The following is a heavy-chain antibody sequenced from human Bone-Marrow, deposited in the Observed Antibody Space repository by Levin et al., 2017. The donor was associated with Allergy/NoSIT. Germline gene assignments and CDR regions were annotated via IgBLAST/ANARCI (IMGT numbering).Heavy chain of an antibody. D-gene: IGHD6-19*01. CDR1: GFTFSTYW. V-gene: IGHV3-7*01. CDR3: ARDPYSSSWFDY. J-gene: IGHJ5*01. CDR2: IKQDGSEK. Sequence: GESLKISCAASGFTFSTYWMDWVRQAPGKGLEWVANIKQDGSEKYYVDSVKGRFTISRDNAKNSLYLQMNSLRAEDTAVYYCARDPYSSSWFDYWGQGTLVTVSS.